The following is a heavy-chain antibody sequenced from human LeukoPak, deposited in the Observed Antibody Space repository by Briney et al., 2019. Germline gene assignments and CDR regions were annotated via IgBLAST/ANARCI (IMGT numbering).Heavy chain of an antibody. CDR2: IIPIFGTA. D-gene: IGHD3-22*01. V-gene: IGHV1-69*05. CDR3: ARDFYYDSSGYVAGYFDY. J-gene: IGHJ4*02. Sequence: SVKVSCKASGGTFISYAISWVRQAPGQGLEWMGGIIPIFGTANYAQKFQGRVTITTDESTSTAYMELSSLRSEDTAVYYCARDFYYDSSGYVAGYFDYWGQGTLVTVSS. CDR1: GGTFISYA.